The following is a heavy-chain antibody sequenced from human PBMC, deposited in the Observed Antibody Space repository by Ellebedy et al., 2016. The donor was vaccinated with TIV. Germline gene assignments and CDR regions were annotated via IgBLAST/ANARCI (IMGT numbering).Heavy chain of an antibody. CDR3: ARVGRSGYSSSQSDHAFDY. J-gene: IGHJ4*02. D-gene: IGHD6-13*01. Sequence: SETLSLXXTVSGGSICSGGYYWSWIRQHPGKGLEWIGYIYYSGSTYYNPSLKSRVTISVDTSKNQFSLQLSSVTAADTAVYYCARVGRSGYSSSQSDHAFDYWGQGTLVTVSS. CDR2: IYYSGST. CDR1: GGSICSGGYY. V-gene: IGHV4-31*03.